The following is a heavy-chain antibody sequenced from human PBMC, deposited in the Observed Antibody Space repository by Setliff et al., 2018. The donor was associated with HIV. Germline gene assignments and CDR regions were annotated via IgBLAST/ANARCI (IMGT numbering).Heavy chain of an antibody. J-gene: IGHJ2*01. D-gene: IGHD2-15*01. CDR2: IYSSGST. Sequence: PSETLSLTCTVSGGSISSYYWSWIRQPPGKGLEWLGHIYSSGSTNYNPSLKSRVTISVDTSKNQFSLKLYSVTAADTAVYYCARMGIVVVVAAPNWYFDLWGRGTLVTVSS. CDR3: ARMGIVVVVAAPNWYFDL. V-gene: IGHV4-4*09. CDR1: GGSISSYY.